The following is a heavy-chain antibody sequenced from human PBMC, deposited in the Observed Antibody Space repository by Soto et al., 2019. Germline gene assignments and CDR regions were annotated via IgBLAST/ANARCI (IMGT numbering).Heavy chain of an antibody. J-gene: IGHJ4*02. V-gene: IGHV3-23*01. D-gene: IGHD4-17*01. CDR3: ARGVPLYGDYLYYFDY. CDR2: ISGSGDST. CDR1: GFTFSSYA. Sequence: PGGSLRLSCAASGFTFSSYAMSWVRQAPGKGLEWVSGISGSGDSTYYADSVKGRFTISRDNSKNTLYLQMNSLRAEDTAVYYCARGVPLYGDYLYYFDYWGQGTLVTVSS.